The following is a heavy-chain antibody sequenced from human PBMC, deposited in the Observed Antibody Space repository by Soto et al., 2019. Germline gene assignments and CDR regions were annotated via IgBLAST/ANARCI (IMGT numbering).Heavy chain of an antibody. J-gene: IGHJ4*02. Sequence: SETLSLTCAVYGACFSGYYCSWIRQPPGKGLEWIGEINHSGSTNYNPPLKSRVTISVDTSKNQFSLKLSSVTAADTAVYYCAVEARCGYDCYFDYWGQGTLVTVSS. CDR1: GACFSGYY. CDR3: AVEARCGYDCYFDY. V-gene: IGHV4-34*01. CDR2: INHSGST. D-gene: IGHD5-12*01.